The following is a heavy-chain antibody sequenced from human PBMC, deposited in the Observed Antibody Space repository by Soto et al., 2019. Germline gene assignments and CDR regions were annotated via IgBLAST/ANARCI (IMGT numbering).Heavy chain of an antibody. CDR3: ARGGIASPQGLRNAEYFQH. V-gene: IGHV4-31*03. J-gene: IGHJ1*01. CDR1: GGSISSGGYY. CDR2: IYYSGST. Sequence: SETLSLTCTVSGGSISSGGYYWSWIRQHPGKGLEWIGYIYYSGSTYYNPSLKSRVTISVDTSKNQFSLKLSSVTAADTAVYYCARGGIASPQGLRNAEYFQHWGQGTLVTVSS. D-gene: IGHD6-13*01.